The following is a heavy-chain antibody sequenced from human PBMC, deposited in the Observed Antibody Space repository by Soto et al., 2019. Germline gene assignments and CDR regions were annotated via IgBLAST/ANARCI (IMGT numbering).Heavy chain of an antibody. CDR1: GGSIRSGGYY. CDR2: IYYSGIT. J-gene: IGHJ6*03. Sequence: SETLSLTCTVSGGSIRSGGYYWSWIRQHPGKGLEWIGYIYYSGITYYNPSLKSRVIMSVDTSKNQFSLKLSSVTAADTAVYYCARVAGSEDYYYYYMDVWGKGTTVTVSS. CDR3: ARVAGSEDYYYYYMDV. V-gene: IGHV4-31*02.